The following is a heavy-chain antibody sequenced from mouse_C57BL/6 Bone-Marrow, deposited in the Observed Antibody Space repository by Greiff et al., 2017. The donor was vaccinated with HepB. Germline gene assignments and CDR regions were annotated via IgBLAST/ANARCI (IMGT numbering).Heavy chain of an antibody. CDR2: IYPGSGST. CDR3: ARRLITTVVGDY. Sequence: VQLQQPGAELVKPGASVKMSCKASGYTFTSYWITWVKQRPGPGLEWIGDIYPGSGSTNYNEKFKSKATLTVDTSSSTAYMQLSSLTSEDSAVYYCARRLITTVVGDYWGQGTTLTVSS. V-gene: IGHV1-55*01. J-gene: IGHJ2*01. CDR1: GYTFTSYW. D-gene: IGHD1-1*01.